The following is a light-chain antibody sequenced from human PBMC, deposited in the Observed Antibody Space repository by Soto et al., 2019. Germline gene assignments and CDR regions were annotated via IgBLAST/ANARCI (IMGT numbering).Light chain of an antibody. J-gene: IGKJ4*01. CDR3: QQYNSYPLT. CDR1: QSISSW. CDR2: KAS. Sequence: DIQMTQAASTLSASVGDRVTITCRASQSISSWLAWYQQKPGKAPKLLIYKASSLESGVPSRFSGSGSGTEFTLTISSLQPDDFATYYCQQYNSYPLTFGGGTKVDIK. V-gene: IGKV1-5*03.